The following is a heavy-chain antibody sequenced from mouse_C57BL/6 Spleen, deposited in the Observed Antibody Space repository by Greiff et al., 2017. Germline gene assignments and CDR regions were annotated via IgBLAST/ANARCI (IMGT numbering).Heavy chain of an antibody. CDR2: IDPSVSYT. J-gene: IGHJ2*01. D-gene: IGHD1-1*02. V-gene: IGHV1-69*01. CDR3: ARGVGDY. CDR1: GYTFTSYW. Sequence: VQLQQPGAELVMPGASVQLSCKASGYTFTSYWMHWVKQRPGQGLAWIGEIDPSVSYTNSNQKFKGKSTLTVDKSSSTAYMQLSSLTSEDSAVYYWARGVGDYWGQSTTLTVSS.